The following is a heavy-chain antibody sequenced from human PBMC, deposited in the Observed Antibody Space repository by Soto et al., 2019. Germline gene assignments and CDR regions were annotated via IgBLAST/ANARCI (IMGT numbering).Heavy chain of an antibody. D-gene: IGHD3-9*01. CDR1: GYTLTELS. V-gene: IGHV1-24*01. Sequence: ASVKVSCKVSGYTLTELSMHWVRQAPGKGLEWMGGFDPEDGETIYAQKFQGRVTMTEDTSTDTAHMELSSLRSEDTAVYYCATEHRILTGYWFDYWGQGTLVTVSS. J-gene: IGHJ4*02. CDR3: ATEHRILTGYWFDY. CDR2: FDPEDGET.